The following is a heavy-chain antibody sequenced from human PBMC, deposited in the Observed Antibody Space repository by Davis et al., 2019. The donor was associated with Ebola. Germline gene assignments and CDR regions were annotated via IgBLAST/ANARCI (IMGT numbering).Heavy chain of an antibody. CDR1: GYSFTNYW. CDR3: ARHRESGGSYSGNFFAP. D-gene: IGHD1-26*01. Sequence: PGGSLRLSCQGFGYSFTNYWIGWVRQMPGKGLEWMGIIYPGDSDTKYSPSFQGQVTISVDKSISTAYLQWSSLTASDTAMYYCARHRESGGSYSGNFFAPWGQGTLVTVSS. J-gene: IGHJ5*02. CDR2: IYPGDSDT. V-gene: IGHV5-51*01.